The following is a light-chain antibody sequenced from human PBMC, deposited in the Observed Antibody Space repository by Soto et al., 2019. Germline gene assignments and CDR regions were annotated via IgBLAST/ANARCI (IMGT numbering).Light chain of an antibody. CDR1: QSVSIN. CDR2: GAS. J-gene: IGKJ4*01. CDR3: QQFNNYPLT. Sequence: EIVMTQSPVTLSVSPGERATLSCRASQSVSINLAWYQQKPGQAPRLLIYGASTRATGIPARFSGSGSGTEFTLTISSLQSEDFATYYCQQFNNYPLTFGGGTKVDIK. V-gene: IGKV3-15*01.